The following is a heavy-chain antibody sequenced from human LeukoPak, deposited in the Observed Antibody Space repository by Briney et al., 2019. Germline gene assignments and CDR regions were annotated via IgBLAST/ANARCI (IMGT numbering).Heavy chain of an antibody. CDR1: GFTFSSYS. J-gene: IGHJ5*02. Sequence: GGSLRLSCAASGFTFSSYSMNWVRQAPGKGLEWVSSISSSSSYIYYADSVKGRFTISRDNAKNSLYLQMNSLRAEDTAVYYCARPYSSGWDNWFDPWGQGTLVTVSS. V-gene: IGHV3-21*01. D-gene: IGHD6-19*01. CDR2: ISSSSSYI. CDR3: ARPYSSGWDNWFDP.